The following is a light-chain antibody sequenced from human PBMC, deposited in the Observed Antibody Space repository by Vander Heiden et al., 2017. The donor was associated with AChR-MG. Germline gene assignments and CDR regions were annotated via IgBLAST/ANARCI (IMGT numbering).Light chain of an antibody. J-gene: IGLJ2*01. V-gene: IGLV2-23*02. CDR1: SSDVGSYNV. Sequence: QSALTQPASVSGSPGQSITISCTGTSSDVGSYNVVSWYQQQQGKAPKLMIYEVSKRPAGVSNRFSGSKSGNTAALTISGRQAEDEADYYCCSYAGSSTVVFGGGTKLTVL. CDR2: EVS. CDR3: CSYAGSSTVV.